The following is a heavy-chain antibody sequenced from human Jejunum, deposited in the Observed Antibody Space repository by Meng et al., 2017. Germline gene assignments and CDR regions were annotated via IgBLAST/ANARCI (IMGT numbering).Heavy chain of an antibody. Sequence: VICAPALTDPGPSAQGTCKGSGGTFNTAAYSCVRQDPGHGREWMGVIIPIFDTPNYAQKFQDRVTITADASTSTAYMELNGLISEDTALYYCARGAVVATTYYFNSWGQGTLVTVSS. V-gene: IGHV1-69*01. J-gene: IGHJ4*02. CDR2: IIPIFDTP. CDR1: GGTFNTAA. CDR3: ARGAVVATTYYFNS. D-gene: IGHD2-15*01.